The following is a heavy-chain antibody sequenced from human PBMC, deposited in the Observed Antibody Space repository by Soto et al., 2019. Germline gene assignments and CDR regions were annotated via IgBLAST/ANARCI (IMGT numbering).Heavy chain of an antibody. CDR3: AKATVTTRGPMDY. CDR2: ISYDGSNK. V-gene: IGHV3-30*18. Sequence: QVQLVESGGGVVQPGRSLRLSCAASGFTFSSYGIHWVRQAPGKGLEWVAVISYDGSNKYYADSVKGRFTISRDNSKNTLYLQMNSLRAEDTAVYYCAKATVTTRGPMDYWGQGTLVTVSS. CDR1: GFTFSSYG. J-gene: IGHJ4*02. D-gene: IGHD4-17*01.